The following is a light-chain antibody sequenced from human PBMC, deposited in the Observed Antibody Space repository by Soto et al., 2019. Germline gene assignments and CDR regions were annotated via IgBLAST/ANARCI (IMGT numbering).Light chain of an antibody. J-gene: IGKJ1*01. CDR3: QHSGDFRWT. CDR2: GAS. Sequence: EIVMTQSPGTLSLSPWERATLSCRASQSVSSGYLAWYQQKPGQAPRRLIYGASSRATGIPDRFSGRGFGTDFTLTISRLEPEDFAVYYCQHSGDFRWTFGQGTKVDIK. CDR1: QSVSSGY. V-gene: IGKV3-20*01.